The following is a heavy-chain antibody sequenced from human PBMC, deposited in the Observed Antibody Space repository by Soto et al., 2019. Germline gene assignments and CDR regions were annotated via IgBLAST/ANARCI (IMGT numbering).Heavy chain of an antibody. Sequence: SETLSLTCSVSCGSFGSGDCYWSWIRQPPGKGLEWIGYIFYSGSTYYNPSLKSRVTMSVDTSKNQFSLKLSSVTAADTAVYYCARGPYCCSTRRSSGMDVWGQGTMVSASS. CDR3: ARGPYCCSTRRSSGMDV. CDR2: IFYSGST. V-gene: IGHV4-30-4*01. D-gene: IGHD2-2*01. J-gene: IGHJ6*02. CDR1: CGSFGSGDCY.